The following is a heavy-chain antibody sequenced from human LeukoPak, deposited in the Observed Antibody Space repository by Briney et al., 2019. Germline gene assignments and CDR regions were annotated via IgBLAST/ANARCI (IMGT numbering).Heavy chain of an antibody. J-gene: IGHJ4*02. CDR1: GFTFSNAW. D-gene: IGHD6-19*01. Sequence: PGGSLRLSCAASGFTFSNAWMSWVRQAPGEGLEWVGLIKSKTEGGTTDYAAPVKGRFTIYRDDSKNTLYLQMNSLKTEDTAVYYCTTGLVWLAASGYWGQGTLVTVSS. V-gene: IGHV3-15*01. CDR3: TTGLVWLAASGY. CDR2: IKSKTEGGTT.